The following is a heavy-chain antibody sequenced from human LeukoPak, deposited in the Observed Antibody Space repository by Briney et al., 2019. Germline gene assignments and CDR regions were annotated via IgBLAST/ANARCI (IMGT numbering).Heavy chain of an antibody. D-gene: IGHD3-9*01. CDR2: ISGSGGST. V-gene: IGHV3-23*01. Sequence: GGSLRLSCAASGFTFSSYAMSWVRQAPGKGLERVSAISGSGGSTYYADSVKGRFTISRDNSKNTLYLQMNSLRAEDTAVYYCAKDSYYDILTGYYDYWGQGTLVTVSS. CDR1: GFTFSSYA. J-gene: IGHJ4*02. CDR3: AKDSYYDILTGYYDY.